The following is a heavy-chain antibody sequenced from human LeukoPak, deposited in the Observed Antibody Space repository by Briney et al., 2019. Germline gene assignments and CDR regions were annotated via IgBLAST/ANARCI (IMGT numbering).Heavy chain of an antibody. CDR1: GGTFSSYA. J-gene: IGHJ6*02. CDR2: IIPIFGTA. V-gene: IGHV1-69*13. CDR3: ASGGGRDGYNYDYYGMDV. Sequence: GASVKVSCKASGGTFSSYAISWVRQAPGQGLEWMGGIIPIFGTANYAQKFQGRVTITADESTSTAYMELRSLRSDDTAVYYCASGGGRDGYNYDYYGMDVWGQGTTVTVSS. D-gene: IGHD5-24*01.